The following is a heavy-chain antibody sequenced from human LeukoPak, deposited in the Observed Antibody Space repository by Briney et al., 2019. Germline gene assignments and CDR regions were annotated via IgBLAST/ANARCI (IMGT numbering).Heavy chain of an antibody. Sequence: GGSVRLSCAASGFTVSSNYMTWVRQAPGKGLEWVSVIYSVGNTYYADSVKGRFTISRDNSKNTLYLQMNSLRAEDTAVYYCARGSHGNSGWVDYWGQGTLVTVSS. J-gene: IGHJ4*02. V-gene: IGHV3-53*01. CDR3: ARGSHGNSGWVDY. CDR2: IYSVGNT. D-gene: IGHD4-23*01. CDR1: GFTVSSNY.